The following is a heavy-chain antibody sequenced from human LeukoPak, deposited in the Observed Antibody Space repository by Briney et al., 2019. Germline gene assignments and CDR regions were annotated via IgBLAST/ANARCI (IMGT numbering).Heavy chain of an antibody. Sequence: ASVKVSCKASGYTXTNYYMHGVRQAPGQGLEWMVIINPSGDSAIYAHNFQGRVTMTRDTSTTTVYMELSSLRSEDTAVYYCARAQSYYDYWGQGTLVTVSS. CDR1: GYTXTNYY. D-gene: IGHD1-26*01. V-gene: IGHV1-46*01. J-gene: IGHJ4*02. CDR3: ARAQSYYDY. CDR2: INPSGDSA.